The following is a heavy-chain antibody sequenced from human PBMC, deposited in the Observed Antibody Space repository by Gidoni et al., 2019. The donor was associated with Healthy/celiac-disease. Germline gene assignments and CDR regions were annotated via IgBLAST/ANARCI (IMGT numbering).Heavy chain of an antibody. CDR1: GATFSSYA. J-gene: IGHJ6*02. Sequence: QVQLVQSGAEVKKPGSAVKVSCKASGATFSSYAISWVRQAPGQGLEWMGGIIPIFGTANYAQKFQGRVTITADESTSTAYMVLSSLRSEDTAVYYCARAGGSGSYSYYYYGMDVWGQGTTVTVSS. CDR3: ARAGGSGSYSYYYYGMDV. V-gene: IGHV1-69*01. CDR2: IIPIFGTA. D-gene: IGHD3-10*01.